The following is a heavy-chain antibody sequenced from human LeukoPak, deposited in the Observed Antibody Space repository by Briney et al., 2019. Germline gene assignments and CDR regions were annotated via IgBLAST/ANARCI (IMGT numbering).Heavy chain of an antibody. J-gene: IGHJ4*02. Sequence: ASVKVSCKASGYTFTSYGISWVRQAPGQGLEWMGWISAYNGNTNYAQKLQGRVTMTTDTSTSTAYMEPRSLRPDDTAVYYCARDVNYDILTGYLTVHFDYWGQGTLVTVSS. CDR3: ARDVNYDILTGYLTVHFDY. CDR1: GYTFTSYG. CDR2: ISAYNGNT. D-gene: IGHD3-9*01. V-gene: IGHV1-18*04.